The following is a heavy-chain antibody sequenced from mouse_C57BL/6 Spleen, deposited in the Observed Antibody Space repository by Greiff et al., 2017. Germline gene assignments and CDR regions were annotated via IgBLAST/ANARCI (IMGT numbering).Heavy chain of an antibody. CDR1: GFTFTDYY. V-gene: IGHV7-3*01. Sequence: EVKLMESGGGLVQPGGSLSLSCAASGFTFTDYYMSWVRQPPGKALEWLGFIRNKANGYTTEYSASVKGRFTISRDNSQSILYLQMNALRAEDSATYYCARCRGLLRSYWYFDVWGTGTTVTVSS. CDR2: IRNKANGYTT. CDR3: ARCRGLLRSYWYFDV. J-gene: IGHJ1*03. D-gene: IGHD1-1*01.